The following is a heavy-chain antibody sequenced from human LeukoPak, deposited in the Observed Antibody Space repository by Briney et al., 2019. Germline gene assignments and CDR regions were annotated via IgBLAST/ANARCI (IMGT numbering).Heavy chain of an antibody. CDR2: ISYDGSNK. D-gene: IGHD3-10*01. Sequence: GGSLRLSCAASGFTFSSYGMHWVRQAPGKGLEWVAVISYDGSNKYYADSVKGRFTISRDNSKNTLYPQMNSLRAEDTAVYYCAIPFEGMVYWGQGTLVTVSS. V-gene: IGHV3-30*03. J-gene: IGHJ4*02. CDR1: GFTFSSYG. CDR3: AIPFEGMVY.